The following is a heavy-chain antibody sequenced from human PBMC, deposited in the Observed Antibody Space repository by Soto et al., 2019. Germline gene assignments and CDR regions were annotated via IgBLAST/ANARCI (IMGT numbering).Heavy chain of an antibody. CDR2: ISYDGNNV. Sequence: QPGGSLRLSCAASGFNFSSYAMHWVRQAPGKRLGCVPFISYDGNNVYHIDSVKGRFTISRVNSNNTLYLQMYSMRAEDTALYYCTKDRILDRREATNSWDCWGQGYLDKASS. CDR1: GFNFSSYA. V-gene: IGHV3-30*04. CDR3: TKDRILDRREATNSWDC. D-gene: IGHD5-12*01. J-gene: IGHJ4*02.